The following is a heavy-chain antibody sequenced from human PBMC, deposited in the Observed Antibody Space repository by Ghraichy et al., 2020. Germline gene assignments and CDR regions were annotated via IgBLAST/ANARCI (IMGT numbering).Heavy chain of an antibody. V-gene: IGHV1-18*01. D-gene: IGHD2-21*02. Sequence: ASVKVSCKTSGDSVYTPGTFLVREAPGQGLEWMGWISGYNGNTNYAQKFQCRVTMTTDIFTSTAYMELRSLISDDTAVYYCARDVKTVDTFDVWGRGTMVTV. CDR3: ARDVKTVDTFDV. CDR2: ISGYNGNT. J-gene: IGHJ3*01. CDR1: GDSVYTPG.